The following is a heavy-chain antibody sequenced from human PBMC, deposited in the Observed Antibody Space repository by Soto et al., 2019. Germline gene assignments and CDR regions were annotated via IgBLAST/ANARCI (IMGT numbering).Heavy chain of an antibody. Sequence: SETLSLTCTVSGGSISSGGYYWTWIRQHPGKGLEWIGYIYHSGSTYYNPSLKSRVTISVDTSKNQFSLKLSSVTAADTAVYYCARAGYYYDSSGYYHGAFDIWGQGTMVTVSS. D-gene: IGHD3-22*01. CDR2: IYHSGST. V-gene: IGHV4-31*03. CDR3: ARAGYYYDSSGYYHGAFDI. CDR1: GGSISSGGYY. J-gene: IGHJ3*02.